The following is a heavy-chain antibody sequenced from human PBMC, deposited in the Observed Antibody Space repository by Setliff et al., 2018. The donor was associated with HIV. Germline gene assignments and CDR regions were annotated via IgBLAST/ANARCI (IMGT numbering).Heavy chain of an antibody. D-gene: IGHD2-21*02. V-gene: IGHV4-61*02. Sequence: SETLSLTCTVPGGSISSGTSYWSWIRQPAEKGLEWIGRIYTSGSTNYNPSLKSRVSISVDTSKNQFSLKLGSVTAADTAMYYCARHDGTNCGGDCYLLGYFDLWGRGTLVTVSS. CDR2: IYTSGST. CDR3: ARHDGTNCGGDCYLLGYFDL. CDR1: GGSISSGTSY. J-gene: IGHJ2*01.